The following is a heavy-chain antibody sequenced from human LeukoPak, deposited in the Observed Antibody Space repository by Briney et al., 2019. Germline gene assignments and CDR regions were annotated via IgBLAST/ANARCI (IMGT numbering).Heavy chain of an antibody. V-gene: IGHV1-69*13. CDR1: GGTFSSYA. CDR3: ARDPTCSGGSCYLNYYYYYGMDV. D-gene: IGHD2-15*01. Sequence: GASVKVSCKASGGTFSSYAISWVRQAPGQGLEWMGGIIPIFGTANYAQKFQGRVTITADESTSTAYMELSSLRSEDTAVYYCARDPTCSGGSCYLNYYYYYGMDVWGQGTTVTVSS. J-gene: IGHJ6*02. CDR2: IIPIFGTA.